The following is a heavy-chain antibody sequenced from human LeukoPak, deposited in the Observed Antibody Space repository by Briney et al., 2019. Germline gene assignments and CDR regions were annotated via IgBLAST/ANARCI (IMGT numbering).Heavy chain of an antibody. D-gene: IGHD3-22*01. CDR1: GGSISSSSYY. CDR2: IYYSGST. J-gene: IGHJ3*02. CDR3: AIEVYDSSGNAFDI. V-gene: IGHV4-39*07. Sequence: SETLSLACTVSGGSISSSSYYWGWIRQPPGKGLEWIGSIYYSGSTYYNPSLKSRVTISVDKSKNQFSLKLSSVTAADTAVYYCAIEVYDSSGNAFDIWGQGTMVTVSS.